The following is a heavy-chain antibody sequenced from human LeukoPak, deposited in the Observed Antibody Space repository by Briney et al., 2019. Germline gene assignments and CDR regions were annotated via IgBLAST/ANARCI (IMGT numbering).Heavy chain of an antibody. D-gene: IGHD6-19*01. CDR1: GFTFSTYW. J-gene: IGHJ4*02. CDR3: ASEGTSYSSGYFDY. CDR2: IYSGGST. V-gene: IGHV3-53*01. Sequence: QTGGSLRLSCAASGFTFSTYWMCWVRQAPGKGPVWVSVIYSGGSTYYAGSVKGRFTISRDNSKNTLYLQMNSLRAEDTAVYYCASEGTSYSSGYFDYWGQGTLVTVSS.